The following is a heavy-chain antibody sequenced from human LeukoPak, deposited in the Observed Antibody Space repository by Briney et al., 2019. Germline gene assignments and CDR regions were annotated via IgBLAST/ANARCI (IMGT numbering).Heavy chain of an antibody. Sequence: SETLSLTCTVSGGSISSYYWSWIRQPPGKGLEWIGYIYYSGSTNYNPSLKSRVTISVDTSKNQFSLKLSSVTAADTAVYYCARVSAATDAFDIWGQGTMVTVSS. V-gene: IGHV4-59*01. CDR3: ARVSAATDAFDI. CDR2: IYYSGST. D-gene: IGHD2-15*01. J-gene: IGHJ3*02. CDR1: GGSISSYY.